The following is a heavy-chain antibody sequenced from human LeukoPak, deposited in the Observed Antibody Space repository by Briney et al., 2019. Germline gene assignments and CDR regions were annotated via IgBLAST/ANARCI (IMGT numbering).Heavy chain of an antibody. V-gene: IGHV3-53*05. CDR1: GFTVSSSP. CDR3: AREQFSHTSNYFDN. Sequence: PGGSLRLSCAASGFTVSSSPINWVRQAPGRGLEWVSVIYSGGNTFYADSVKGRFTISRDNNNDSLSLQMNRLTTEDTAYYYCAREQFSHTSNYFDNWGQGILVTVSS. CDR2: IYSGGNT. D-gene: IGHD5-24*01. J-gene: IGHJ4*02.